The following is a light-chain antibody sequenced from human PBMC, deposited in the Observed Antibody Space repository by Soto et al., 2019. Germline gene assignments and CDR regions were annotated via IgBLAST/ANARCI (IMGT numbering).Light chain of an antibody. J-gene: IGKJ4*01. V-gene: IGKV3-20*01. CDR1: QSVSNNY. CDR3: QQYGSSPPT. Sequence: EIVLTQSPGTLSLSPGERATLSCRASQSVSNNYLAWYQQKPGQAPRLLIYGASSRATGIPDRFSGSGSGTDFTLTISRLEPEDFAVFYCQQYGSSPPTCGGGTKVEIK. CDR2: GAS.